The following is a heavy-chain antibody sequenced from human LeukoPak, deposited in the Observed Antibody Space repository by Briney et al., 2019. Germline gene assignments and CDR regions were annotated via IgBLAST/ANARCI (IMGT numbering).Heavy chain of an antibody. CDR3: ARGPSRGYSYGYYFSY. D-gene: IGHD5-18*01. V-gene: IGHV4-34*01. Sequence: SETLSLTCAVYGGSFSGYYWSWIRQPPGKGLEWIGEINHSGSTNYNPSLKSRVTISVDTSKNQFSLKLSSVTAADTAVYYCARGPSRGYSYGYYFSYWGQGTLVTVSS. CDR1: GGSFSGYY. CDR2: INHSGST. J-gene: IGHJ4*02.